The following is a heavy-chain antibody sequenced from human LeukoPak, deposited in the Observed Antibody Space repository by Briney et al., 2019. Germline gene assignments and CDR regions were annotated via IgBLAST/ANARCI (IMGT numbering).Heavy chain of an antibody. V-gene: IGHV3-74*01. J-gene: IGHJ5*02. CDR2: IRSDGSDA. Sequence: GGSLRLSCAASGFTFSDTWMHWVRQVPGKGLVWVSRIRSDGSDARYAESVKGRFTISRDNAKNSLYLQMNSLRAEDTAVYYCARDPATEKDYYGSGRANWFDPWGQGTLVTVSS. CDR3: ARDPATEKDYYGSGRANWFDP. CDR1: GFTFSDTW. D-gene: IGHD3-10*01.